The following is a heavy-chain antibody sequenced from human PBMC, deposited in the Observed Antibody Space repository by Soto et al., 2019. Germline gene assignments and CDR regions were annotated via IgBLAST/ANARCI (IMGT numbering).Heavy chain of an antibody. D-gene: IGHD3-9*01. CDR3: ARVLIDILTGSSKWFDP. CDR2: IYYSGST. J-gene: IGHJ5*02. CDR1: GGSISSGGYY. Sequence: PSETLSLTCTVSGGSISSGGYYWSWIRQHPGKGLEWIGYIYYSGSTYYNPSLKSRVTISVDTSKNQFSLKLSSVTAADTAVYYCARVLIDILTGSSKWFDPWGQGTLVTVSS. V-gene: IGHV4-31*03.